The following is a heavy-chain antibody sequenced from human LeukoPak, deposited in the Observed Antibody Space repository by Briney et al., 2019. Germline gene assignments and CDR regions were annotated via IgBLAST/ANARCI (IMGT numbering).Heavy chain of an antibody. D-gene: IGHD3-22*01. CDR3: ARVNGHSYDSSGYYYHRTFDY. J-gene: IGHJ4*02. V-gene: IGHV4-59*01. Sequence: PSATLSLTCTVSAASISSYYWSWIRQPPGNDWEWRGYIYFSGSTNYNPTLKNRVTISVGTSKNQYSLKLSSVTAADTTVYYCARVNGHSYDSSGYYYHRTFDYWGQGTLVTVSS. CDR2: IYFSGST. CDR1: AASISSYY.